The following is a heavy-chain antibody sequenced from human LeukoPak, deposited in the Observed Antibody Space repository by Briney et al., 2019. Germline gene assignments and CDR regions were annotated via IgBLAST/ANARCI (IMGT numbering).Heavy chain of an antibody. CDR2: ISGSGGST. Sequence: GGSLRLSCAASGFTFSSYAMSWVRQAPGKGPEWVSAISGSGGSTYYADSVKGRFTISRDNSKNTLYLQMNSLRAEDTAVYYCAKSPISMIVVAKGWYFDLWGRGTLVTVSS. D-gene: IGHD3-22*01. V-gene: IGHV3-23*01. CDR3: AKSPISMIVVAKGWYFDL. J-gene: IGHJ2*01. CDR1: GFTFSSYA.